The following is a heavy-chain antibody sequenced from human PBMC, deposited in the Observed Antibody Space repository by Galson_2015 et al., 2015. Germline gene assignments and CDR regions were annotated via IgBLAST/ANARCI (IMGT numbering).Heavy chain of an antibody. Sequence: SLRLSCAASGFTFSSYAMSWVRQAPGKGLEWVSVISGSGIRTYYADSVKGRFTISRDKSKNTLYLQMKSLRVEDTAVYYCAKDLRASEVAGFDSWGQGTLVTVSS. CDR2: ISGSGIRT. J-gene: IGHJ5*01. CDR3: AKDLRASEVAGFDS. CDR1: GFTFSSYA. V-gene: IGHV3-23*01. D-gene: IGHD6-13*01.